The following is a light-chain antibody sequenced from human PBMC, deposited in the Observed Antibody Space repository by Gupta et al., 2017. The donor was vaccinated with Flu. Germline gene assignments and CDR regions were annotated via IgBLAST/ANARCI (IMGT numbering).Light chain of an antibody. J-gene: IGKJ4*01. CDR2: AAS. CDR3: QHSYSS. Sequence: DIQMTQSPSSLSASVGDRVTITCRASQSISSYLNWYQQKPGKAPKLLIYAASSLQSGVPSRFSGSGSGTDFTRTISSLQPEDFATYYCQHSYSSFGGGTKVEIK. V-gene: IGKV1-39*01. CDR1: QSISSY.